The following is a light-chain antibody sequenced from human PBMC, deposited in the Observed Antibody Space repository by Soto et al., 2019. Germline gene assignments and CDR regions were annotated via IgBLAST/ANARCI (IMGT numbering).Light chain of an antibody. Sequence: EIVMTQSPATLSVSPGERATLSCRASQSVSSNYLAWCQQKPGQAPRLLIFDKSSRAPGVPARFSGSGTGTDFTLTINSLQSEDFGVYYCHQYNNWPPSTFGQGTRLEIK. CDR1: QSVSSN. CDR2: DKS. CDR3: HQYNNWPPST. V-gene: IGKV3-15*01. J-gene: IGKJ5*01.